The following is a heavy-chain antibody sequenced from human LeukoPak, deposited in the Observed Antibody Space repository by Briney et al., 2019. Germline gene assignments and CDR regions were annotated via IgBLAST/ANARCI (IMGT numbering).Heavy chain of an antibody. CDR2: IYTSGST. D-gene: IGHD2-15*01. V-gene: IGHV4-61*02. J-gene: IGHJ3*02. CDR3: AMTKVVAATYDAFDI. CDR1: GGSISSGSYC. Sequence: SETLSLTCTVSGGSISSGSYCWSWIRQPAGEGLEWIGRIYTSGSTNYNPSLKSRVTISVDTSKNQFSLKLSSVTAADTALYYCAMTKVVAATYDAFDIWGQGTMVTVSS.